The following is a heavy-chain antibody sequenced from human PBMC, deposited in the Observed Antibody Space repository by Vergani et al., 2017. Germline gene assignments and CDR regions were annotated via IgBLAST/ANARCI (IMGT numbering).Heavy chain of an antibody. CDR3: ARASSWGYYYGMDV. D-gene: IGHD6-13*01. Sequence: EVQLVESGGGLVQPGGSLRLSCAASGFTVSSNYMSWVRQAPGKGLEWVSVIYSGGSTYYADSVKGRFSISRDNSKNTLYLQMNSLRAEDTAVCYCARASSWGYYYGMDVWGQGTTVTVSS. V-gene: IGHV3-66*02. CDR1: GFTVSSNY. CDR2: IYSGGST. J-gene: IGHJ6*02.